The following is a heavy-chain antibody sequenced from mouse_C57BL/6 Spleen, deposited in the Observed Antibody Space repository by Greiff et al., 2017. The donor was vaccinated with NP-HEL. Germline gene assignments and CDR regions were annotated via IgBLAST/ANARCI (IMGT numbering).Heavy chain of an antibody. V-gene: IGHV1-82*01. J-gene: IGHJ4*01. CDR3: AKSGGYGYAMDY. Sequence: QVQLQQSGPELVKPGASVKISCKASGYAFSSSWMNWVKQRPGKGLEWIGRIYPGDGDTNYNGKFKGKATLTADKSSSTAYMQLSSLTSEDSAVYFCAKSGGYGYAMDYWGQGTSVTVSS. CDR2: IYPGDGDT. CDR1: GYAFSSSW. D-gene: IGHD2-2*01.